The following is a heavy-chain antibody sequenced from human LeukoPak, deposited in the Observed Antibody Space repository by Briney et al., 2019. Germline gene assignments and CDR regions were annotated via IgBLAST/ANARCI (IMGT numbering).Heavy chain of an antibody. CDR2: INHSGST. D-gene: IGHD3-10*01. Sequence: SETLSLTCTVSGGSISSYYWSWIRQPPGKGLEWIGEINHSGSTNYNPSLKSRVTISVDTSKNQFSLKLSSVTAADTAVYYCARDWLGYYGSGTPYYYMDVWGKGTTVTISS. V-gene: IGHV4-59*12. CDR3: ARDWLGYYGSGTPYYYMDV. CDR1: GGSISSYY. J-gene: IGHJ6*03.